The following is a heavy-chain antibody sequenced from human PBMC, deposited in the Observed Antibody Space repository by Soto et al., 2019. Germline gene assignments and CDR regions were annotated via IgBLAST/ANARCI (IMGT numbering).Heavy chain of an antibody. Sequence: GGSLRLSCAASGFTFSTYWMHWVRQAPGKGLVWVSRINSDGSSTSYADSVKGRFTISRDNAKNTLYLQMNSLRAEDTAVYYCARDVERGAAAGNYWGQGTLVTVSS. J-gene: IGHJ4*02. CDR2: INSDGSST. V-gene: IGHV3-74*01. D-gene: IGHD6-13*01. CDR1: GFTFSTYW. CDR3: ARDVERGAAAGNY.